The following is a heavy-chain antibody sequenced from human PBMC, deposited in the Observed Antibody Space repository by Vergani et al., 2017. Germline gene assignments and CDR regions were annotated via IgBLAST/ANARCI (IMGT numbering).Heavy chain of an antibody. Sequence: QVQLVQSGAEVKKPGASVKVSCKASGYTFTSYDINWVRQATGQGLEWMGWMNPNSGNTGYAQKFQGRVTMTRNTSISTAYMELSSLRSEDTSVYYCARYVRFDVSGITAAGLSDYWGQGTLVTVSS. CDR3: ARYVRFDVSGITAAGLSDY. J-gene: IGHJ4*02. D-gene: IGHD6-13*01. CDR1: GYTFTSYD. CDR2: MNPNSGNT. V-gene: IGHV1-8*01.